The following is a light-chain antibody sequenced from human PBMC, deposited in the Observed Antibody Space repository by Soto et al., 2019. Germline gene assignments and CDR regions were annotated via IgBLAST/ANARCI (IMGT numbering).Light chain of an antibody. Sequence: EIVLTQSPGTLSLSPGEGASLSCRASQSVSSSYLAWYQQKPGQAPRLLIYDASSRPPGIPDRFSGSGSGTDFTLTISRLEPEDFAVYYCQQSATFGPGTKVDIK. CDR3: QQSAT. CDR2: DAS. V-gene: IGKV3-20*01. J-gene: IGKJ3*01. CDR1: QSVSSSY.